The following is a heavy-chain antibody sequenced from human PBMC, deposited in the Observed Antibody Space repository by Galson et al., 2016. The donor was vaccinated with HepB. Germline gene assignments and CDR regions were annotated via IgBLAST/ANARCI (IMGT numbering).Heavy chain of an antibody. V-gene: IGHV3-30*03. J-gene: IGHJ4*02. CDR1: GFTFTNYG. D-gene: IGHD3-9*01. CDR3: AREPLRLDDRLTGPPKNPDY. CDR2: ISNDGSKK. Sequence: SLRLSCAASGFTFTNYGMNWLRQAPGKGLEWVAYISNDGSKKYFADSVKGRFTISRDDAKNSLYLQMNSLRAEDTAVYYCAREPLRLDDRLTGPPKNPDYWGQGTLVTVSS.